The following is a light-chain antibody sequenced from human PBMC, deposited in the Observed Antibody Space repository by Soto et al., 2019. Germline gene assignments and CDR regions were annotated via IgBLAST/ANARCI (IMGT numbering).Light chain of an antibody. J-gene: IGKJ2*01. CDR3: QQRSNWPRYT. Sequence: EIVLTQSPATLSLSPGERATLSCRASQSVSSYLAWYQQKPGQAPRLLIYDASNRATGIPARFSGSGSGTDFTLTISSLEPEDVAVYYCQQRSNWPRYTFGQGTKLDIK. CDR1: QSVSSY. V-gene: IGKV3-11*01. CDR2: DAS.